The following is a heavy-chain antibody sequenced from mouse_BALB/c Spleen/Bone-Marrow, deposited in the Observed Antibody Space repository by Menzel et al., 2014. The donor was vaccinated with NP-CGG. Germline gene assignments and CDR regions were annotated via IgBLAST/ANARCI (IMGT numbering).Heavy chain of an antibody. J-gene: IGHJ2*01. Sequence: VQLQQSGAELVKPGASVKLSCKASGYTFTSFYMYWVKQRPGQGLEWIGGINPSNGGTNFNEKFKSKATLTLDKSSSTAYMQLGSLTSEDSAVYYCTRGSYGSSQYYFDYWGQGTTLTVSS. V-gene: IGHV1S81*02. CDR2: INPSNGGT. CDR1: GYTFTSFY. D-gene: IGHD1-1*01. CDR3: TRGSYGSSQYYFDY.